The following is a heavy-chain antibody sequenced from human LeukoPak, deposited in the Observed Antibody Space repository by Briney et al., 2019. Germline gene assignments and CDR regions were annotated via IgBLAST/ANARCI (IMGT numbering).Heavy chain of an antibody. CDR1: GFTFSSYA. D-gene: IGHD6-19*01. Sequence: GGSLRLSCAASGFTFSSYAMSWLRQAPGKGLEWVSAISGSGGSTYYADSVKGRFTISRDNSKNTLYLQMNSLRAEDTTVYYCAKDRSSSGWYFPLDYWGQGTLVTVSS. V-gene: IGHV3-23*01. CDR2: ISGSGGST. J-gene: IGHJ4*02. CDR3: AKDRSSSGWYFPLDY.